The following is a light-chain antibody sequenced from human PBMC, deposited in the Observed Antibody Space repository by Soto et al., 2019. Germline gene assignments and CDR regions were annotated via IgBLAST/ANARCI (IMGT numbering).Light chain of an antibody. J-gene: IGLJ2*01. CDR2: GDS. Sequence: QSALTQPPSVSGAPGQRVIISCTGSSSTIGPGYDVHWYRQLPGTAPKLLIYGDSHRPSGVPDRFSGSKSGTSASLAITGLQAEDEADYYCQSYDRSLSASVVFGGGTKLTVL. V-gene: IGLV1-40*01. CDR1: SSTIGPGYD. CDR3: QSYDRSLSASVV.